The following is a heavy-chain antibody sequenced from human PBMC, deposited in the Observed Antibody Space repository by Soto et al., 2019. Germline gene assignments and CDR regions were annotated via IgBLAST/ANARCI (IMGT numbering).Heavy chain of an antibody. J-gene: IGHJ6*02. CDR1: GFTFSGSS. V-gene: IGHV3-73*01. CDR2: IRGKTDTYAT. D-gene: IGHD6-13*01. Sequence: PGGSLRLSSAASGFTFSGSSMHWVRQASGKGLAWVGRIRGKTDTYATAYAAPVRGRFTISRDDSKNTAYLQMNSLKTEDTAVYFCTKRIGAYAMDVWGQGTTVTVSS. CDR3: TKRIGAYAMDV.